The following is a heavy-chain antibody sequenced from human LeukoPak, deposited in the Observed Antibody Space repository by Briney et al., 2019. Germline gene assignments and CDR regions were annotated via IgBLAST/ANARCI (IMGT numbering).Heavy chain of an antibody. CDR3: AKSNGYGLIDY. V-gene: IGHV4-38-2*02. CDR1: GYSISSGYY. D-gene: IGHD5-12*01. Sequence: PSETLSLTCTVSGYSISSGYYWGWIRQPPGKGLEWIGSMYHGGSAYYNPSLKSRVTMSLDTSKNQFSLKLSSVTAADTAMYYCAKSNGYGLIDYWGQGTLVTVSS. CDR2: MYHGGSA. J-gene: IGHJ4*02.